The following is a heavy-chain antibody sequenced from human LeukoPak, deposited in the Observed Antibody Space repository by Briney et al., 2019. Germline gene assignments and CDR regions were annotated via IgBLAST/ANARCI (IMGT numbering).Heavy chain of an antibody. Sequence: GGSLRLSCAASGFTFSSYGMHWVRQAPGKGLEWVAFIRYDGSNKYYADSVKGRFTISRDNSKNTLYLQMNSLRADDTAVYYCARGPYGSGISNWFDPWGQGTLVIVSS. CDR3: ARGPYGSGISNWFDP. J-gene: IGHJ5*02. CDR1: GFTFSSYG. D-gene: IGHD3-10*01. V-gene: IGHV3-30*02. CDR2: IRYDGSNK.